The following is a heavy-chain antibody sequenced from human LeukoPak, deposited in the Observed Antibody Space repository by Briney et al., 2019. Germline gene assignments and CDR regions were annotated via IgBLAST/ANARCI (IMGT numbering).Heavy chain of an antibody. V-gene: IGHV1-8*01. CDR1: GYTFTSYD. D-gene: IGHD3-22*01. J-gene: IGHJ6*03. Sequence: ASVKVSCKASGYTFTSYDTNWVRQATGQGLEWMGWMNPNSGNTGYAQKFQGRVTMTRNTSISTAYMELSSLRSEDTAVYYCARASSAEMDYYYYYMDVWGKGTTVTVSS. CDR3: ARASSAEMDYYYYYMDV. CDR2: MNPNSGNT.